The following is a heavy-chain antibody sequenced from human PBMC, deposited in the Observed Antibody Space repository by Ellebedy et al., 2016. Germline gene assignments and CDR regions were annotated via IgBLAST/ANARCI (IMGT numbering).Heavy chain of an antibody. J-gene: IGHJ4*02. CDR1: GGSISSSSYY. D-gene: IGHD6-6*01. CDR2: IYYSGST. Sequence: SETLSLTCTVSGGSISSSSYYWGWIRQPPGKGLEWIGSIYYSGSTYYNPSLKSRVTISVDTSKNQFSLKLSSVTAADTAVYYCARGIAARPVSNRYFDYWGQGTLVTVSS. CDR3: ARGIAARPVSNRYFDY. V-gene: IGHV4-39*07.